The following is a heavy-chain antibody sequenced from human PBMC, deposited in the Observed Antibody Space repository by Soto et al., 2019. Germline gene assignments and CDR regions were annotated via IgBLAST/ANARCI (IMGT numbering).Heavy chain of an antibody. D-gene: IGHD4-17*01. CDR1: EYTFSAYY. V-gene: IGHV1-2*02. Sequence: ASVKVSCKASEYTFSAYYMHWVRQAPGQGLEWVGWINPDSGETKYAQKFQGRVTLTREASISTAYMDLISLRSDDTAVYYFARAEDTRLPSYQYYYGRDVWGQGTTVTVSS. J-gene: IGHJ6*02. CDR3: ARAEDTRLPSYQYYYGRDV. CDR2: INPDSGET.